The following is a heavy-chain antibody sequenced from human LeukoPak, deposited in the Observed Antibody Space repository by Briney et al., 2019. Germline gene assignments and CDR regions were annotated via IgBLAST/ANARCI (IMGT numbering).Heavy chain of an antibody. V-gene: IGHV3-7*01. J-gene: IGHJ4*02. D-gene: IGHD3-10*01. CDR3: ARDVEGSGSYYSP. CDR1: GFTSSRYW. CDR2: IKQDGSEK. Sequence: GGSLRLSCAASGFTSSRYWMTWVRQAPGKGLEWVANIKQDGSEKNYVDSVKGRFTISRDNAKNSLYLQMNSLRAEDTAVYYCARDVEGSGSYYSPWGQGTRVTVSP.